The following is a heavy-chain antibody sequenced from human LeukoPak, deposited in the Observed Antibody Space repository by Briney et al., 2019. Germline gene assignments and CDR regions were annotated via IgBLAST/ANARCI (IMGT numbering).Heavy chain of an antibody. V-gene: IGHV4-4*07. D-gene: IGHD3-22*01. CDR3: ARDTYYYDNGDFIDAFDI. J-gene: IGHJ3*02. Sequence: PSETLSLTCTVSGASISSFYWSWIRQPAGKGLEWIGRIYGSGDTDYNPSLKNRVTMSVETSKNLFSLRLTSVTAADTAVYYCARDTYYYDNGDFIDAFDIWGRGTMVTVSS. CDR1: GASISSFY. CDR2: IYGSGDT.